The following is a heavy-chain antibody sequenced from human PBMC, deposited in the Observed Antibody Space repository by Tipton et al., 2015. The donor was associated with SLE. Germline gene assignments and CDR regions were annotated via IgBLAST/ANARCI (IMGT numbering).Heavy chain of an antibody. D-gene: IGHD6-13*01. CDR3: ARGQQLVG. CDR1: GFQFTDFW. V-gene: IGHV3-7*01. CDR2: IKDDESEK. Sequence: SLRLSCGASGFQFTDFWMTWVRQAPGKGLEWLPNIKDDESEKNYVDSVMGRLTISRDNADNSLYLQMNSLRGDDTAVYYCARGQQLVGWGQGTKVTVSS. J-gene: IGHJ4*02.